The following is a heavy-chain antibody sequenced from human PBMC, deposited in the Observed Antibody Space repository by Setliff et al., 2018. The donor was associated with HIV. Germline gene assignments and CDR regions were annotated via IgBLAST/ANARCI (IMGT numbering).Heavy chain of an antibody. CDR3: ARRGTGWPYYFDY. CDR2: FDPEDGET. Sequence: ASVKVSCKISGYTLTEVSMHWVRQAPGKGLEWMGYFDPEDGETVHAQKLLGRVTMTTDTSANTVYMELRTLRSDDTAVYYCARRGTGWPYYFDYWGQGTLVTVSS. CDR1: GYTLTEVS. V-gene: IGHV1-24*01. D-gene: IGHD6-19*01. J-gene: IGHJ4*02.